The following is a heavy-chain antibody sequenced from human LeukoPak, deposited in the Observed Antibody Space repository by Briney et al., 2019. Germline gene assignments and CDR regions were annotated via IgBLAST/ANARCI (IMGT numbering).Heavy chain of an antibody. Sequence: GASVKVSCKASGYTFTGYYMPWVRQAPGQGLEWMGWINPNRGGTNYAQKFQGRVTMTRDTSISTAYMELSRLRSDDTAVYYCAIDYGDQSRFDPWGQGTLVTVSS. CDR2: INPNRGGT. V-gene: IGHV1-2*02. CDR3: AIDYGDQSRFDP. J-gene: IGHJ5*02. CDR1: GYTFTGYY. D-gene: IGHD4-17*01.